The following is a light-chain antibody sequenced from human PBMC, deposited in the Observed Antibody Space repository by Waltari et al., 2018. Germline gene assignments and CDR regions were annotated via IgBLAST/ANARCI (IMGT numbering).Light chain of an antibody. CDR1: RDITTP. V-gene: IGKV1-5*03. J-gene: IGKJ4*01. CDR2: RTS. Sequence: DIQMTQSPSTLSASVGDRVTITCRASRDITTPLAWYQQKPGKAPKGLIYRTSDLKSGVSSRFSGSGSWTEFTLTINSLQPDDFATYYCQQFHSYPVTLGGGTKVEIK. CDR3: QQFHSYPVT.